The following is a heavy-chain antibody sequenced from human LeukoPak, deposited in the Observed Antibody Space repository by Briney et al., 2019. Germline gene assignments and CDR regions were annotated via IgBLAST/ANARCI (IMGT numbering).Heavy chain of an antibody. Sequence: SETLSLTCTVSGYSISSGYYWGWIRQPPGKGLEWIGSIYHSGSTYYNPSLKSRVTISVDTSKNQFSLKLSSVTAADTAVYYCARVGLVWVQTYDFWSGDAFDIWGQGTMVTVSS. J-gene: IGHJ3*02. V-gene: IGHV4-38-2*02. CDR2: IYHSGST. CDR3: ARVGLVWVQTYDFWSGDAFDI. D-gene: IGHD3-3*01. CDR1: GYSISSGYY.